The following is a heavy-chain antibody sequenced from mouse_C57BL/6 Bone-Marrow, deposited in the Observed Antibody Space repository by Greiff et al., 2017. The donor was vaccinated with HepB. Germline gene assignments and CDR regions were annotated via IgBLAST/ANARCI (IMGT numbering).Heavy chain of an antibody. V-gene: IGHV5-12*01. J-gene: IGHJ4*01. Sequence: EVKLVESGGGLVQPGGSLKLSCAASGFTFSDYYMYWVRQTPEKRLEWVAYISNGGGSTYYPDTVKGRFTISRDNAKNTLYLQMSRLKSEDTAMYYCARRGLLWLRRDAMDYWGQGTSVTVSS. CDR1: GFTFSDYY. CDR2: ISNGGGST. CDR3: ARRGLLWLRRDAMDY. D-gene: IGHD2-2*01.